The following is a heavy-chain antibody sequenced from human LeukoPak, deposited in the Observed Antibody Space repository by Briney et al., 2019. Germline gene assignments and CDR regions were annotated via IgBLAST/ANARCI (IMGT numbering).Heavy chain of an antibody. V-gene: IGHV1-2*04. J-gene: IGHJ4*02. CDR1: GYTFTGYY. D-gene: IGHD3-22*01. CDR2: INPNSGGT. Sequence: ASVKVSCKASGYTFTGYYMHWVRQAPGQGLEWMGWINPNSGGTNYAQKFQGWVTMTRDTSISTAYMELSRLRSDDTAVYYCARISGYDWDYYDSSGYSEGDYWGQGTLVTVSS. CDR3: ARISGYDWDYYDSSGYSEGDY.